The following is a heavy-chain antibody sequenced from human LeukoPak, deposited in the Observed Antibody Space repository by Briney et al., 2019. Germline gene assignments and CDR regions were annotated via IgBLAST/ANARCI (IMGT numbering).Heavy chain of an antibody. V-gene: IGHV1-18*01. CDR3: ARDLTPDGESGGAFDI. Sequence: GASVKVSCKASGYTFTTYGISWVRQAPGQGLEWMGWISTYNGNTNFAQKFQGRVTMTTDTSTSTAYMELRSLRSDDTAVYYYARDLTPDGESGGAFDIWGQGTMVTVSS. D-gene: IGHD3-16*01. CDR1: GYTFTTYG. J-gene: IGHJ3*02. CDR2: ISTYNGNT.